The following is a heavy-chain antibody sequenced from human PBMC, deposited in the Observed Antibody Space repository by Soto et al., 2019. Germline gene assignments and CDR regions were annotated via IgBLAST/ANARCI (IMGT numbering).Heavy chain of an antibody. CDR1: GFTFSTYS. D-gene: IGHD3-9*01. Sequence: EVHLVESGGGLVKPGGSLRLSCAASGFTFSTYSMNWVRQAPGKGLEWVSSISRTSDYIYYADSVRGRFTISRDNARNSLFLQINSLRAEDTAIYYCARDGDVLALYYLAYWGQGTLITVSS. CDR3: ARDGDVLALYYLAY. J-gene: IGHJ4*02. V-gene: IGHV3-21*06. CDR2: ISRTSDYI.